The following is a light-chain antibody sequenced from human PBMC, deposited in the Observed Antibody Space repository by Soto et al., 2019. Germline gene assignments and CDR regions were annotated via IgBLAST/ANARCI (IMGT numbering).Light chain of an antibody. CDR3: QQLNSYPIT. CDR2: AAS. Sequence: DIQLTQSPSFLSASVGDRVTITCRASQGISSYLAWYQQKPGKAPKLLIYAASTLQSGVPSRFSGSGSGTEFTLTISRLQPEDFATYYCQQLNSYPITFGQWTRLEIK. CDR1: QGISSY. V-gene: IGKV1-9*01. J-gene: IGKJ5*01.